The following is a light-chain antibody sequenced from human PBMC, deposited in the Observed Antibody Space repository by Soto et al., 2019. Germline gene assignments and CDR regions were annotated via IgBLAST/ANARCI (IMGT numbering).Light chain of an antibody. CDR3: SSYTSTTTLYF. J-gene: IGLJ1*01. CDR1: SSDIGGYNY. V-gene: IGLV2-14*03. Sequence: QSALTQPASVSGSPGQSITISCTGTSSDIGGYNYVSWYQQHPGKVPKLMIYDVSNRPSGVSNRFSGSKSGNTASLTISGLQAEDEADYYCSSYTSTTTLYFFGTGTKVTVL. CDR2: DVS.